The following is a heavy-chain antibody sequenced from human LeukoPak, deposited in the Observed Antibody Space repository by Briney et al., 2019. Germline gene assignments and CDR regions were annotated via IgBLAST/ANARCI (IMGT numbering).Heavy chain of an antibody. CDR3: AKGGFSAFGGYDWVDY. D-gene: IGHD5-12*01. CDR2: IGGSGDTT. V-gene: IGHV3-23*01. CDR1: GFTFSSFA. J-gene: IGHJ4*02. Sequence: GGSLRLSCAASGFTFSSFAMSWVRQAPGKGLEWVSAIGGSGDTTYTADSVKGRFTISRDISKNTLFLQMNGLRAEDTAVYYCAKGGFSAFGGYDWVDYWGQGTLVTASS.